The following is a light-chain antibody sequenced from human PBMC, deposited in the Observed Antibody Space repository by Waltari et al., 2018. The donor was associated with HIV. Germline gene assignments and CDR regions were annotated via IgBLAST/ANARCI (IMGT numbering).Light chain of an antibody. CDR3: SSYTSSSSVV. Sequence: QSALTQPASVFGSPGQSITISCTGTSSDVGGYNYFSLYQHPPGKAPKLMFYEVSNRPSGVSNRFSGSKSGNTAPLTISGLQAEDEADYYCSSYTSSSSVVFGGGTKLTVL. CDR2: EVS. J-gene: IGLJ2*01. V-gene: IGLV2-14*01. CDR1: SSDVGGYNY.